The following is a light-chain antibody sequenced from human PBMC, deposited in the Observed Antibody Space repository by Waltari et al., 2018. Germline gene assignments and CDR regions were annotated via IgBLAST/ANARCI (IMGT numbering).Light chain of an antibody. CDR3: ALYMGSGIWV. CDR1: SGSLSTTSY. V-gene: IGLV8-61*01. CDR2: KAN. Sequence: QTVVTQEPSLSVSPGGTGTLTCAWISGSLSTTSYATWYQQTPGQAPRTLVYKANARSSGVPDRFSGSILGNTAALTITGAQADDESDYYCALYMGSGIWVFGGGTRLTVL. J-gene: IGLJ3*02.